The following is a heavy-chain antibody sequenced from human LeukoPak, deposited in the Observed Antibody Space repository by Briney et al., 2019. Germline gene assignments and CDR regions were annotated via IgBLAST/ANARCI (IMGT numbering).Heavy chain of an antibody. CDR2: ISSSSTYI. V-gene: IGHV3-21*01. Sequence: PGGSLRLSCAASGSTFSSYNMNWVRQAPGKGLEWVSSISSSSTYIYYADSVKGRFTISRDNAKNSLYLQMSSLRAEDTAVYYCARAPYGSGSYSGSDYWGQGTLVTVSS. D-gene: IGHD3-10*01. CDR1: GSTFSSYN. CDR3: ARAPYGSGSYSGSDY. J-gene: IGHJ4*02.